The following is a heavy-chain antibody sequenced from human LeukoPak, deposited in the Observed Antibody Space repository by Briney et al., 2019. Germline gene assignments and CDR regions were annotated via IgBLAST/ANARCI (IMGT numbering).Heavy chain of an antibody. Sequence: GGSLRLSCAASGFTFDDYGMSWVRQAPGKGLEWVSGINWNGGSTGYADSVKGRFTISRDSAKNSLYLQMNSLRAEDTALYHCARGGSSWYYYYMDVWGKGTTVTVSS. CDR2: INWNGGST. D-gene: IGHD6-13*01. CDR3: ARGGSSWYYYYMDV. J-gene: IGHJ6*03. CDR1: GFTFDDYG. V-gene: IGHV3-20*01.